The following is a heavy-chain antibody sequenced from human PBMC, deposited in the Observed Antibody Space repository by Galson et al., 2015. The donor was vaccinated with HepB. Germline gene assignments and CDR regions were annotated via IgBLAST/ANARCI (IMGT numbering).Heavy chain of an antibody. Sequence: SLRLSCAASGFTFGDYALSWFRQAPGKGLEWVGFIRSKAYGGTAEYAASVKGRFTISRDDSKSIAYLQMNSLKTEDTALYYCTRRRGTVGGPSPIDYWGPGNPGHRLL. J-gene: IGHJ4*02. D-gene: IGHD1-26*01. V-gene: IGHV3-49*03. CDR3: TRRRGTVGGPSPIDY. CDR1: GFTFGDYA. CDR2: IRSKAYGGTA.